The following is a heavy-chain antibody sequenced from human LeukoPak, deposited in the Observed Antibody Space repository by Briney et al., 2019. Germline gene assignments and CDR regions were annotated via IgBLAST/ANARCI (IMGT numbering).Heavy chain of an antibody. V-gene: IGHV3-21*01. CDR2: ISSSSSSYI. CDR3: ARDGGEQWLVHYYYYGMDV. CDR1: GFTFSSYS. Sequence: GGSLRLSCAASGFTFSSYSMNWVRQAPGKGLEWVSSISSSSSSYIYYADSVKGRFTISRDNAKNSLYLQMNSLRAGDTAVYYCARDGGEQWLVHYYYYGMDVWGQGTTVTVSS. D-gene: IGHD6-19*01. J-gene: IGHJ6*02.